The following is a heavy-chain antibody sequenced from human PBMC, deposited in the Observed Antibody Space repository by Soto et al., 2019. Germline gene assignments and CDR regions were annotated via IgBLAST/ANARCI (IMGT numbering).Heavy chain of an antibody. CDR1: GDSVSSSSGA. V-gene: IGHV6-1*01. Sequence: PSQTLSLTCAISGDSVSSSSGAWNWVRLSPSRGLEWLGRTYYRSEWHNDYAVSVRGRITINPDSSRNQYSLHLNSVTPEDTAVYYCVRGWAFGYWGQGTLVTVSS. CDR3: VRGWAFGY. J-gene: IGHJ4*02. CDR2: TYYRSEWHN.